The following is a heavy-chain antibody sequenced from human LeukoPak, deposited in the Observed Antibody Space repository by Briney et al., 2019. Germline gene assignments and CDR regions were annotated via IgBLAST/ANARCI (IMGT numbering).Heavy chain of an antibody. CDR1: GGSISSGGYS. D-gene: IGHD3-16*01. Sequence: PSETLSLTCGVSGGSISSGGYSWSWIRQPPGKGLEWIGYMYHSGSTYYNPSLKSRATISVDRSKNQFSLKLTSVTAADTAVYYCARDGGRGAFDIWGQGTMVTVSS. J-gene: IGHJ3*02. V-gene: IGHV4-30-2*01. CDR2: MYHSGST. CDR3: ARDGGRGAFDI.